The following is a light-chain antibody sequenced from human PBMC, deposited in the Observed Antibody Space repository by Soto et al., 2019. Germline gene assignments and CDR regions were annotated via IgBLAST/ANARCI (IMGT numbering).Light chain of an antibody. V-gene: IGKV3-11*01. CDR3: QQRSRWPPIT. J-gene: IGKJ4*01. CDR2: DAS. Sequence: EIVLSQSPATLSLSPGERATLSCRASRSVSSHLAWYQQKPGQAPRLLIYDASHRATGITARFSGSGSGTDFTLTISSLEPEDFAVYYCQQRSRWPPITFGGGTKVVIK. CDR1: RSVSSH.